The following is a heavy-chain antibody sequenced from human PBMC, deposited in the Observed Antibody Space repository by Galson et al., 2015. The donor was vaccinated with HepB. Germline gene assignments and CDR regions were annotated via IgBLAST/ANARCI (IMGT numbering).Heavy chain of an antibody. V-gene: IGHV2-5*01. CDR1: GFSLSTSGVG. J-gene: IGHJ5*02. D-gene: IGHD1-14*01. CDR3: AHVNRGDWFDP. CDR2: IYWNDDK. Sequence: PALVKPTQTLTLTCTFSGFSLSTSGVGVGWIRQPPGKALEWLALIYWNDDKRYSPSLKSRLTITKDTSKNQVVLTMTNMNPVDTATYYCAHVNRGDWFDPWGQGTLVTVSS.